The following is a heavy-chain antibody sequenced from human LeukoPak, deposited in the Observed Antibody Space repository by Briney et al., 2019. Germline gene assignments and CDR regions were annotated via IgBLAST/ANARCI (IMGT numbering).Heavy chain of an antibody. Sequence: GRSLRLSCAASGFSFTSFSIHWVRQTPDKGLEWLAVISFNGTTKYYADSVKGRFTISRDNSKNTVFLQMNSLRFEDTALYFCARRWDSSGPIDYWGQGTLVSVSS. CDR1: GFSFTSFS. CDR3: ARRWDSSGPIDY. CDR2: ISFNGTTK. D-gene: IGHD3-22*01. J-gene: IGHJ4*01. V-gene: IGHV3-30*04.